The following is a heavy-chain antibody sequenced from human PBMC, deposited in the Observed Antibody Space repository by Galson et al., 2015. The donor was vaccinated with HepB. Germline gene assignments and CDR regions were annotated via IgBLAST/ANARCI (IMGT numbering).Heavy chain of an antibody. J-gene: IGHJ5*01. D-gene: IGHD3-10*01. CDR2: INPNNGDT. CDR1: GYTFTSYD. Sequence: SVKVSCKASGYTFTSYDINWVRQAPGQGLEWMGRINPNNGDTDYAQKFQGRVTMTRDTSISTAYMELSSLRSDDTAVYYCASRARGLGSGGPLASWGQGTLVPVPP. CDR3: ASRARGLGSGGPLAS. V-gene: IGHV1-2*06.